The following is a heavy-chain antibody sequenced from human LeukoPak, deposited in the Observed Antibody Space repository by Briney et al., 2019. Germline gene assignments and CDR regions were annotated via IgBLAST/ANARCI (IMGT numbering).Heavy chain of an antibody. J-gene: IGHJ4*02. CDR1: GYTLTSYG. CDR3: ARGQPSGSYYVVVDY. V-gene: IGHV1-69*04. CDR2: IIPILGIA. Sequence: GASVKVSCKASGYTLTSYGISWVRQAPGQGLEWMGRIIPILGIANYAQKFQGRDTITADKSTSTAYMELSSLRSEDTAVYYCARGQPSGSYYVVVDYWGQGTLVTVSS. D-gene: IGHD1-26*01.